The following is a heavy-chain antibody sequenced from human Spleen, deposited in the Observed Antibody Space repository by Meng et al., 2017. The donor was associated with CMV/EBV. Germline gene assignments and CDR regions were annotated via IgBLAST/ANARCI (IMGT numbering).Heavy chain of an antibody. CDR2: IYYSGST. CDR1: SISSGDYY. V-gene: IGHV4-30-4*08. J-gene: IGHJ3*02. D-gene: IGHD3-3*01. CDR3: AREVNYDFWSGYDAFDI. Sequence: SISSGDYYWSWIRQPPGKGLEWIGYIYYSGSTYYNPSLKSRVTISVDTSKNQFSLKLSSVTAADTAVYYCAREVNYDFWSGYDAFDIWGQGTMVTVSS.